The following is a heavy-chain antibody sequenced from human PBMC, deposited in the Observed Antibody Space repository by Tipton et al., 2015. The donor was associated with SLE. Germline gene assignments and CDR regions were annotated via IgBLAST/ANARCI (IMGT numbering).Heavy chain of an antibody. CDR2: IFYSGST. D-gene: IGHD3-10*01. CDR1: GGSINNRNYY. J-gene: IGHJ4*02. Sequence: LRLSCTVSGGSINNRNYYWGWIRQPPGKGLEWIGSIFYSGSTHYNPSLKSRVTISVDTSKNQLSLNLSSVTAADTAAYYCARQRDGFRELLSADYWGQGTLVTVSS. V-gene: IGHV4-39*07. CDR3: ARQRDGFRELLSADY.